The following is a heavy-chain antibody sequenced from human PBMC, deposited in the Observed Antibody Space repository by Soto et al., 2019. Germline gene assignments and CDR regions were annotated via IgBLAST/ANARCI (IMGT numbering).Heavy chain of an antibody. D-gene: IGHD1-7*01. CDR3: ARVNWNYEELSGMDV. CDR2: INHSGST. Sequence: SEALSVTCAVYGGSFSGYYWSWIRQPPGKGLEWIGEINHSGSTNYNPSLKSRVTISVDTSKNQFSLKLSSVTAADTAVYYCARVNWNYEELSGMDVWGQGTTVTVSS. V-gene: IGHV4-34*01. J-gene: IGHJ6*02. CDR1: GGSFSGYY.